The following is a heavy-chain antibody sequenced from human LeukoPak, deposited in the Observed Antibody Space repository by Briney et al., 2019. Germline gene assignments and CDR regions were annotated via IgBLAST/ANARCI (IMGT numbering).Heavy chain of an antibody. CDR1: GFTFSSYE. Sequence: GGSLRLSCAASGFTFSSYEMNWVRQAPEKGLEWVSYISSSGSTIYYADSVKGRFTISRDNAKNSLYLQMNSLRAEDTAVYYCARNYYGMDVWGQGTTVTVSS. V-gene: IGHV3-48*03. J-gene: IGHJ6*02. CDR2: ISSSGSTI. CDR3: ARNYYGMDV.